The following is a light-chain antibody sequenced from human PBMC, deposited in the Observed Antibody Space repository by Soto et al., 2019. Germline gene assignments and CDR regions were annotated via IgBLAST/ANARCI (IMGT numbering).Light chain of an antibody. CDR1: QSVSSSY. Sequence: EIVLTQSPGTLSLSLGERATLSCRASQSVSSSYLAWYQQKPGQAPRLLIYGASSRATGIPDRFSGSGSGTDSTPTISRLEAEDFAVYYCQQYGSSPEWTFGQGTKVDIK. J-gene: IGKJ1*01. CDR3: QQYGSSPEWT. CDR2: GAS. V-gene: IGKV3-20*01.